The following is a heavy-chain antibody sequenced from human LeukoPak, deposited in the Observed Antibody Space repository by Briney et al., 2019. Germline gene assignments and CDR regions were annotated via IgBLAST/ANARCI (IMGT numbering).Heavy chain of an antibody. CDR1: GFTFSDYY. CDR2: ISSSGSTI. Sequence: GESLRLSCAASGFTFSDYYMSWIRQAPGKGLEWVSYISSSGSTIYYADSVKGRFTISRDNAKNSLYLQMSSLRAEDTAVYYCARGQLGSLYYYYYMDVWGKGTTVTVSS. V-gene: IGHV3-11*01. CDR3: ARGQLGSLYYYYYMDV. D-gene: IGHD6-6*01. J-gene: IGHJ6*03.